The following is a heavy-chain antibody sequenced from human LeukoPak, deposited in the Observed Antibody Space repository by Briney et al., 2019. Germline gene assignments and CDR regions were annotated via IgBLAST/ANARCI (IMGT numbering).Heavy chain of an antibody. CDR2: INPSGGST. D-gene: IGHD1-1*01. Sequence: ASVKVSCKASGYTFTSYYMHWVRQAPGQGLEWMGIINPSGGSTSYAQKFQGRVTMTEDTSTDTAYMELSSLRSEDTAVYYCFAGLRTDAFDIWGQGTMVTVSS. J-gene: IGHJ3*02. V-gene: IGHV1-46*01. CDR1: GYTFTSYY. CDR3: FAGLRTDAFDI.